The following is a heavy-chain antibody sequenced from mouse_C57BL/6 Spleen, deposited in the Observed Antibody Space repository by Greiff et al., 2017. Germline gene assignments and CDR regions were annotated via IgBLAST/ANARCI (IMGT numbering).Heavy chain of an antibody. Sequence: EVKVVESGGGLVKPGGSLKLSCAASVFTFSSYAMSWVRQTPEKRLGWVATISDGGSYTYYPDNVKGRFTISRDNAKNNLYLQMSHLKSEDPAMYYCARKGGLRQYFEVWGPVTTVTVSS. D-gene: IGHD2-4*01. CDR2: ISDGGSYT. J-gene: IGHJ1*01. V-gene: IGHV5-4*03. CDR1: VFTFSSYA. CDR3: ARKGGLRQYFEV.